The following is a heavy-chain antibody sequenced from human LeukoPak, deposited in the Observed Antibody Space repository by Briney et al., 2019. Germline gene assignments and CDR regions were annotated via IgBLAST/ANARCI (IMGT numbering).Heavy chain of an antibody. V-gene: IGHV3-48*03. J-gene: IGHJ4*02. CDR1: GFTFSSYE. CDR3: ARVGGGFGGYNGGSYFDY. CDR2: ISSSGSTI. Sequence: PGGSLRLSCAASGFTFSSYEMNWVRQAPGKGLEWVSYISSSGSTIYYADSVRGRFTISRDNAKNSLYLQMNSLRAEDTAVYYCARVGGGFGGYNGGSYFDYWGQGTLVTVSS. D-gene: IGHD5-24*01.